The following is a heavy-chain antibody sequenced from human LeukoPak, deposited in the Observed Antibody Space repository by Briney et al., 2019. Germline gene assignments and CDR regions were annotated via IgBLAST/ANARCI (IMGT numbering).Heavy chain of an antibody. CDR3: ARGSRDGYNSWFDP. CDR2: IYYSGST. Sequence: SETLSLTCAVSGGSFSGYYWSWIRQPPGKGLEWIGYIYYSGSTNYNPSLKSRVTISVDTSKNQFSLKLSSVTAADTAVYYCARGSRDGYNSWFDPWGQGTLVTVSS. J-gene: IGHJ5*02. D-gene: IGHD5-24*01. V-gene: IGHV4-59*01. CDR1: GGSFSGYY.